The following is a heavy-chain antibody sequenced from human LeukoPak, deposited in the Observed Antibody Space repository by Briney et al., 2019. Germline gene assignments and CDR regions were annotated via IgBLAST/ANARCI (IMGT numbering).Heavy chain of an antibody. CDR2: ISVYNGNT. CDR3: ATGSITMIRGVTYFYYGMDV. CDR1: GYTLKTYG. V-gene: IGHV1-18*01. D-gene: IGHD3-10*01. J-gene: IGHJ6*02. Sequence: GASVKVSFKASGYTLKTYGISWVRQAPGQGLEWMGWISVYNGNTKFAQNFQGRVTMTTATSTNTAHMELRSLKSDDTAVYYCATGSITMIRGVTYFYYGMDVWGQGTTVTVSS.